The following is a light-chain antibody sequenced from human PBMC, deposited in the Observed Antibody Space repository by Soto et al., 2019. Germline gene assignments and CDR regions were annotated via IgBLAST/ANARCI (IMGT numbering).Light chain of an antibody. Sequence: EIVMTQSPATLSVSPGERATLSCRASQSVNSNLVWYQQKPGQAPRLLIYGSSTRATGIPGRFSGSGYGTEFTITISSLQSEDFAVYYCQQYNNWLWTFGQGTKVEIK. CDR1: QSVNSN. CDR2: GSS. V-gene: IGKV3-15*01. J-gene: IGKJ1*01. CDR3: QQYNNWLWT.